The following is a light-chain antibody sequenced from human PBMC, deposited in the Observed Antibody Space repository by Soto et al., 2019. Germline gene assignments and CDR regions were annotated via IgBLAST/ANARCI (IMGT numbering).Light chain of an antibody. V-gene: IGLV1-44*01. J-gene: IGLJ2*01. CDR2: SNN. Sequence: QAVVTQPPSASGTPGQRVTISCSGSNSNIESNTVNWYQQLPGTAPKLLIYSNNQRPSGVPDRFSGSKSGTSASLAIRGLQSDDEADYYCAAWDDSLNGHVVFGGGTQLTVL. CDR3: AAWDDSLNGHVV. CDR1: NSNIESNT.